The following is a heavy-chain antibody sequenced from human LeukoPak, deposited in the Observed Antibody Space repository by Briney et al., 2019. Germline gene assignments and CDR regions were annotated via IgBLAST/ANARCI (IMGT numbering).Heavy chain of an antibody. J-gene: IGHJ6*02. CDR1: GFTFSSYA. Sequence: PGGSLRLSCAASGFTFSSYAMHWVRQAPGKGLEWVAVISYDGSNKYYADSVKGRFTISRDDSKNTLYLQMNSLRAEDTAVYYCCGAHQLPQNYYYYYGMDVWGQGTTVTVSS. CDR2: ISYDGSNK. CDR3: CGAHQLPQNYYYYYGMDV. V-gene: IGHV3-30*04. D-gene: IGHD2-2*01.